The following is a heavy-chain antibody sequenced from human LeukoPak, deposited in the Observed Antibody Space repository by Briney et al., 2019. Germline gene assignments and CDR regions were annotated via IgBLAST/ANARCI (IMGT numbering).Heavy chain of an antibody. CDR2: IYYRGST. CDR1: GGSIDGYY. CDR3: ARADYDTSAYYNTFDY. V-gene: IGHV4-59*01. D-gene: IGHD3-22*01. J-gene: IGHJ4*02. Sequence: SETLSLTCTVSGGSIDGYYWSWIRQPPEKGLEWIGYIYYRGSTNYNPSLKSRVTISLDTSKNQFSLNLSSVTAADTAVYYCARADYDTSAYYNTFDYWGQGALVTVSS.